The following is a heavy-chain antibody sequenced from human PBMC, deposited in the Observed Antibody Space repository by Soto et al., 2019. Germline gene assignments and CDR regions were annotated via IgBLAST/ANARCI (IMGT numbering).Heavy chain of an antibody. CDR2: IIPILGIA. V-gene: IGHV1-69*02. J-gene: IGHJ5*02. CDR3: ARVLFGRLAWFDP. D-gene: IGHD1-26*01. CDR1: GCTFSSYT. Sequence: SVKVSCKASGCTFSSYTISWVRQAPGQGLEWMGRIIPILGIANYAQKFQGRVTITADKSTSTAYMELSSLRSADTAVYYCARVLFGRLAWFDPWGQGTLVTVSS.